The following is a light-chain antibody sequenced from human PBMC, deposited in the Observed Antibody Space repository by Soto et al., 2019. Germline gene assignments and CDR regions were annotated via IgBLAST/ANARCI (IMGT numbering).Light chain of an antibody. V-gene: IGKV1-5*01. J-gene: IGKJ2*01. CDR1: QSISSW. CDR3: QQYNSYPYT. CDR2: DAS. Sequence: DIQMTQSPSTLSASVGDRVTITCRASQSISSWLAWYQQKPGKAPKLLIYDASSLESGVPSRFSGSGSGTEFTLTISSLQADDFEPYYCQQYNSYPYTFGQGTKLEIK.